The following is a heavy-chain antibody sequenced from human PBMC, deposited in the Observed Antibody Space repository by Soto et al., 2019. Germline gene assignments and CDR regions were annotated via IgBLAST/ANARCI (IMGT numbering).Heavy chain of an antibody. D-gene: IGHD3-3*01. CDR3: VRGPSDHKLRLVEWPYGDY. Sequence: GGSLRLSCVASGFIVSSNQMSWVCQAPGKGLEWVSVIYSGHTTYYADSVEGRFTISRDDSKNTLYLQMNSLRVEDTAVYYCVRGPSDHKLRLVEWPYGDYWGQGALVTVSS. V-gene: IGHV3-53*01. CDR2: IYSGHTT. CDR1: GFIVSSNQ. J-gene: IGHJ4*02.